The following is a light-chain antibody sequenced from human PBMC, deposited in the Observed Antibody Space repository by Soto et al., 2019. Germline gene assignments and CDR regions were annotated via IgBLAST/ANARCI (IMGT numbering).Light chain of an antibody. CDR3: QQYGSSPLT. J-gene: IGKJ1*01. CDR2: GES. CDR1: QSVSSSY. V-gene: IGKV3-20*01. Sequence: EIVLTQSPGTLSLSPGERATLSCRASQSVSSSYLAWYQQKPGQAPRLLIYGESSRDTGIPDRFSGSGSGTDFTLTISRLEPEDFAVYYCQQYGSSPLTFGQGTKVEIK.